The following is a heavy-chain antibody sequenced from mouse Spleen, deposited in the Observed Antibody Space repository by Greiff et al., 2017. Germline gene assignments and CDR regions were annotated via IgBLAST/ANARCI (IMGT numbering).Heavy chain of an antibody. J-gene: IGHJ2*01. V-gene: IGHV5-16*01. CDR2: INYDGSST. D-gene: IGHD6-1*01. CDR3: ARDKLQGYFDY. CDR1: GFTFSDYY. Sequence: EVQLQESEGGLVQPGSSMKLSCTASGFTFSDYYMAWVRQVPEKGLEWVANINYDGSSTYYLDSLKSRFIISRDNAKNILYLQMSSLKSEDTATYYCARDKLQGYFDYWGQGTTLTVSS.